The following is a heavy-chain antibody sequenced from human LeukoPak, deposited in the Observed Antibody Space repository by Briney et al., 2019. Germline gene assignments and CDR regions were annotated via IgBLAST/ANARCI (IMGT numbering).Heavy chain of an antibody. D-gene: IGHD2-15*01. J-gene: IGHJ6*02. Sequence: ASVKVSCKASGYTFTSYGISWVRQAPGQGLEWMGWISAYNGNTNYAQKLQGRVTMTTDTSTSTAYMELRSLRSDDTAVYYCAAVVVGAAPYYYGMDVWGQGTTVTVSS. V-gene: IGHV1-18*01. CDR1: GYTFTSYG. CDR2: ISAYNGNT. CDR3: AAVVVGAAPYYYGMDV.